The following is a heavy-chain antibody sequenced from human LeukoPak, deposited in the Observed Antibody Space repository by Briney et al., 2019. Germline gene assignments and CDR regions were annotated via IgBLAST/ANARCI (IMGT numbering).Heavy chain of an antibody. CDR2: IYTSGST. Sequence: PSETLSLTCTVSGGSISSYYWSWIRQPPGKGLEWIGYIYTSGSTNYNPSLKSRVTISVDTSKNQFSLKLCSVTAADTAVYYCARMGGRGSGWYHAYYYYYMDDWGKGTTVTVSS. CDR3: ARMGGRGSGWYHAYYYYYMDD. D-gene: IGHD6-19*01. J-gene: IGHJ6*03. V-gene: IGHV4-4*09. CDR1: GGSISSYY.